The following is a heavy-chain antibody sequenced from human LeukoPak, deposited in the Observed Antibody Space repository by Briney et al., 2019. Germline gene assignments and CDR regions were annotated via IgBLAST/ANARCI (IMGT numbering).Heavy chain of an antibody. CDR1: GFTFSSYA. Sequence: GGSLRLFCSASGFTFSSYAMSWVRQAPGKELEWVSAISGSGGSTYYAGSVKGRFTISRDNSKNTLYLQMNSLRAEDTAVYYGAKAVVAARISYFDYWGQGTLVTVSS. D-gene: IGHD2-15*01. CDR3: AKAVVAARISYFDY. J-gene: IGHJ4*02. V-gene: IGHV3-23*01. CDR2: ISGSGGST.